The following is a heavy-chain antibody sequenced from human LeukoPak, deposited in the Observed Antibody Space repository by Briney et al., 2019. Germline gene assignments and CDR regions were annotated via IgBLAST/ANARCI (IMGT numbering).Heavy chain of an antibody. J-gene: IGHJ6*04. CDR1: GYTFTSYD. CDR3: ARGRIIQYGSGSYYLHYYYDGMDV. Sequence: ASVSVSCKASGYTFTSYDINWVRPAHGHGIEWKGWMQPNRSNTVYAHKFHGRVPMNRNTSISTADMSLSSLRSVDTAVYYCARGRIIQYGSGSYYLHYYYDGMDVWGEGTTVTVSS. D-gene: IGHD3-10*01. V-gene: IGHV1-8*01. CDR2: MQPNRSNT.